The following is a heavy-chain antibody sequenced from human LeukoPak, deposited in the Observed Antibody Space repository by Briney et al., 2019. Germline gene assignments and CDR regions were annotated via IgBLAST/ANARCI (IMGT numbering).Heavy chain of an antibody. CDR2: IYYSGST. CDR1: GGSISSYY. D-gene: IGHD3-16*01. CDR3: ARVHSWAATVDY. Sequence: SETLSLTCTVSGGSISSYYWSWIRQPPGKGLEWIGYIYYSGSTNYNPSLKSRVTISVDTSKNQFSLKLSSVTAADTAVYYCARVHSWAATVDYWGQGTLVTVSS. V-gene: IGHV4-59*01. J-gene: IGHJ4*02.